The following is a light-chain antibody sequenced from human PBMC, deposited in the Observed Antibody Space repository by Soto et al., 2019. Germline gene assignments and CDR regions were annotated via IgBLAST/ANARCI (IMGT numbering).Light chain of an antibody. CDR2: GNS. CDR3: QSYDSSLSALYV. CDR1: SSNIGAGYD. Sequence: QSVLTQPPSVSGAPWQRVTISCTGSSSNIGAGYDVHWYQQLPGTAPKLLIYGNSNRPSGVPDRFSGSKSGTSASLAITGLQAEDDADYYWQSYDSSLSALYVFGTGTKVTVL. V-gene: IGLV1-40*01. J-gene: IGLJ1*01.